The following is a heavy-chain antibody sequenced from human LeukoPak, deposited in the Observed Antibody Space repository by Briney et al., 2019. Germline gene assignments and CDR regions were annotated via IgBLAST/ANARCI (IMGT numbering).Heavy chain of an antibody. Sequence: GGSLRLSCAASGFTFSSYAMSWVRQAPGKGLEWVSTISGSGGSTYYADSVKGRFTISRDNSKNTLYLQMNSLRAEDTAVYYCALTSYYYDSSDPVSWGQGTLVTVSS. CDR2: ISGSGGST. CDR3: ALTSYYYDSSDPVS. J-gene: IGHJ4*02. D-gene: IGHD3-22*01. V-gene: IGHV3-23*01. CDR1: GFTFSSYA.